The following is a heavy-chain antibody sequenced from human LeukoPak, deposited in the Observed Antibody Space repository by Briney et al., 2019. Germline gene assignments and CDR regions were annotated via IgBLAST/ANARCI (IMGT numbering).Heavy chain of an antibody. CDR2: IIPILGIA. J-gene: IGHJ4*02. CDR1: GGTFSSYA. CDR3: ARVTTATYYYDY. V-gene: IGHV1-69*04. Sequence: ASVKVSCKASGGTFSSYAISWVRQAPGQGLEWMGRIIPILGIANYAQKFQGRVTITADKSTSTAYMELSSLRSEDTAVYYCARVTTATYYYDYRGQGTLVTVSS. D-gene: IGHD1-1*01.